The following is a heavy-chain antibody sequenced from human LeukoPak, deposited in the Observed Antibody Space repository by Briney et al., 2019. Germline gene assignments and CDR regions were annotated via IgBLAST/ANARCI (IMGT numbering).Heavy chain of an antibody. CDR1: GYTLTELS. CDR3: ATDSPWVVFGGSSSWYYFDY. Sequence: ASVKVSCKVSGYTLTELSMHWVRQAPGKGLEWMGGFYPEDGETIYAQKFQVRVTMTEDTSTDTSYMELSSLRSEDTAVYYCATDSPWVVFGGSSSWYYFDYWGQGTLVTVSS. V-gene: IGHV1-24*01. CDR2: FYPEDGET. J-gene: IGHJ4*02. D-gene: IGHD6-13*01.